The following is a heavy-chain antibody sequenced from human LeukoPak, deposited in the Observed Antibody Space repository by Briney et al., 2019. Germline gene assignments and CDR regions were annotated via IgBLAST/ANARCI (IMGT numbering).Heavy chain of an antibody. CDR3: ARGRVGYCSGGSCYWFDP. Sequence: GASVKVSCKASGYTFTSYDINWVRQATGQGLEWMGWMNPNSGNTGYAQKFQGRVTMTRNTSISTAYMELSSLRSEDTAVYYCARGRVGYCSGGSCYWFDPWGQGTLVTVSS. CDR1: GYTFTSYD. D-gene: IGHD2-15*01. CDR2: MNPNSGNT. J-gene: IGHJ5*02. V-gene: IGHV1-8*01.